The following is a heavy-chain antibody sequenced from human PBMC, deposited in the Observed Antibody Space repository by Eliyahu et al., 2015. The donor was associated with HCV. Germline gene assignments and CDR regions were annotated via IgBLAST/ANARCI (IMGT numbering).Heavy chain of an antibody. CDR1: GFTFGXYA. V-gene: IGHV3-49*04. CDR3: TYKRGGSSMRISDY. J-gene: IGHJ4*02. D-gene: IGHD1-1*01. Sequence: EVQLVESGGGLVQPGRSLRLSCTASGFTFGXYAMSWVRQAPGKGLEWVGFIRSKAYGGTTGYAASVKGRFTISRDDSKSIAYLQMNSLKTEDTAVYYCTYKRGGSSMRISDYWGQGTLVTVSS. CDR2: IRSKAYGGTT.